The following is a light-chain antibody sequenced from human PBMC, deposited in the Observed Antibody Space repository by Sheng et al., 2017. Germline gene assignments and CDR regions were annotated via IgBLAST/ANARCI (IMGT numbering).Light chain of an antibody. J-gene: IGKJ1*01. V-gene: IGKV3-15*01. CDR3: QQYNNWPRT. Sequence: EIVMTQSPATLSVSPGERATLSCRASQSVSSSLAWYQQKPGQAPSLLIYAASTRATGIPARFSGSGSGTEFNLTISSLQSEDFAVYYCQQYNNWPRTFGQGTKVEI. CDR2: AAS. CDR1: QSVSSS.